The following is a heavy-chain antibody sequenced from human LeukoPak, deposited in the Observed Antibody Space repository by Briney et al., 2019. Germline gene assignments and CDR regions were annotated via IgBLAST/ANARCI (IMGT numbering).Heavy chain of an antibody. J-gene: IGHJ4*02. V-gene: IGHV3-7*01. CDR3: ARDSDYSDYD. CDR2: IKQDGTEK. Sequence: GGSLRLSCAGSGFTFSRNWMSWVRQAPGKGLEWVANIKQDGTEKYYLDSVKGRFIISRDNAKNSLYLRMNSLRVEDTAVYYCARDSDYSDYDWGQGTLVTVSS. CDR1: GFTFSRNW. D-gene: IGHD4-11*01.